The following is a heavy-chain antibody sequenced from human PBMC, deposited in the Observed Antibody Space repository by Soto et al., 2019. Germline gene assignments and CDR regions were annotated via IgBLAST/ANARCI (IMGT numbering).Heavy chain of an antibody. D-gene: IGHD4-17*01. J-gene: IGHJ4*02. CDR1: GGSISSYY. CDR3: ARRLSVTTSYFDY. CDR2: IYYSGST. V-gene: IGHV4-59*08. Sequence: QVQLQESGPGLVKPSETLSLTCTVSGGSISSYYWSWIRQPPGKGLEWIGYIYYSGSTNYNPSLKSRVTISADTSKNQFSLKLSSVTAADTAVYYCARRLSVTTSYFDYWGQGTLVTVSS.